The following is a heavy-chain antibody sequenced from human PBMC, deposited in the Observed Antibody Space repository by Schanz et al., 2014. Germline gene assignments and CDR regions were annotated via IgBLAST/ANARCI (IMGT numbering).Heavy chain of an antibody. D-gene: IGHD6-13*01. CDR2: IYSSGST. J-gene: IGHJ4*02. CDR3: ARLDSSSWYPRY. CDR1: GFTVSNSY. Sequence: DVQLVHSGGGLVQPGGSLRLSCAASGFTVSNSYIHWVRQAPGKGLEWVSTIYSSGSTYYADSVRGRFTISRDNSMNTVYLQMNSLRADDTAVYYCARLDSSSWYPRYWGQGTLVTVSS. V-gene: IGHV3-53*01.